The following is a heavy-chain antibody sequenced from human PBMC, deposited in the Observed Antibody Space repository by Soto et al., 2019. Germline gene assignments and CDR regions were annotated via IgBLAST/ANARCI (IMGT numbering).Heavy chain of an antibody. D-gene: IGHD6-13*01. CDR3: ARIAASGRGWDV. Sequence: EVQLVESGGGLVQPGGSLRLSCVDSGFTFSSYWMSWVRQAPVKGLEWVGNIKQDGSEENYVDSVKGRFTISRDNAKNSMCLQMNSLRAEDTAVYYCARIAASGRGWDVWGQGTTVVVSS. CDR1: GFTFSSYW. CDR2: IKQDGSEE. V-gene: IGHV3-7*01. J-gene: IGHJ6*02.